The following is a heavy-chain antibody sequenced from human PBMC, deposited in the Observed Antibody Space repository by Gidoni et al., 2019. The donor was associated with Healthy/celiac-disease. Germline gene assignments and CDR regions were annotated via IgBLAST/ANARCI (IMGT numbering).Heavy chain of an antibody. J-gene: IGHJ3*02. D-gene: IGHD3-10*01. V-gene: IGHV3-9*01. CDR2: SSWNSGSI. Sequence: EVQLVESGGGLVQPGRSLRLSCAASGFTFDDYAMHWVRQAPGKGLEWVSGSSWNSGSIGYADSVKGRFTIYRDNAKNSLYLKMNSLRAEDTALYYCAKDPSSNYYGSGSYFACDIWGQGTMVTVSS. CDR1: GFTFDDYA. CDR3: AKDPSSNYYGSGSYFACDI.